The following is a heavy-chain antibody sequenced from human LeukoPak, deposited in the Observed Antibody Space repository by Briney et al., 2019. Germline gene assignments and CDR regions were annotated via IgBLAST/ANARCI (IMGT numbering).Heavy chain of an antibody. V-gene: IGHV3-23*01. CDR2: ISDSGSST. Sequence: GGSLRLSCTASGFTLSSYAMAWVRQAPGKGLDWVSTISDSGSSTFYADSVKGRFTISRGNSRNIVFLQINSLRAEDTAMYYCTGLYGGSYAYWGQGTLVTVSS. CDR1: GFTLSSYA. CDR3: TGLYGGSYAY. J-gene: IGHJ4*02. D-gene: IGHD1-26*01.